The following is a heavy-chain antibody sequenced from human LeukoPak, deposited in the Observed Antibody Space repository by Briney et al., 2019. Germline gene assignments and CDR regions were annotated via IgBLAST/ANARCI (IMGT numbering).Heavy chain of an antibody. CDR3: ARDSSGILLH. D-gene: IGHD3-22*01. Sequence: GGSLRLFCAASGFTFSSYEMNWVRQAPGKGLEWVSYISSSGSAIYFADSVKGRFTISRDNAKNSLYLQMNSLRAEDTAVYYCARDSSGILLHWGQGTLVTVSS. V-gene: IGHV3-48*03. CDR2: ISSSGSAI. CDR1: GFTFSSYE. J-gene: IGHJ4*02.